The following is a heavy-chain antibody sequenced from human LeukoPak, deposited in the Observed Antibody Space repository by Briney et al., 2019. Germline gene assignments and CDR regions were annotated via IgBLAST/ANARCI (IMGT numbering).Heavy chain of an antibody. V-gene: IGHV1-69*13. CDR1: GGTLSSFT. CDR2: IIPIFGTA. D-gene: IGHD5-18*01. Sequence: ASVKVSCKASGGTLSSFTISWVRQAPGQGLEWMGGIIPIFGTANYAQKFQGRVTITADESTRTAYMELSSLRAEDTAVYYCAKETAMVTGLDWWGQGTLVTVPS. CDR3: AKETAMVTGLDW. J-gene: IGHJ4*02.